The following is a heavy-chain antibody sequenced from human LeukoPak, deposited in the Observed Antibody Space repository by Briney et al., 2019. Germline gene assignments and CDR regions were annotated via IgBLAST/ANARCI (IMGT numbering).Heavy chain of an antibody. J-gene: IGHJ4*02. D-gene: IGHD3-3*01. Sequence: GGSLRLSCAASGFTFSGYGMHWVRQAPGKGLEWVAFLRYDGSNTYYADSVKGRFTISRDNSKNTLYLQMNSLRAEDTAIYYCARDERLLSFLKWGQGTLVTVSS. V-gene: IGHV3-30*02. CDR1: GFTFSGYG. CDR2: LRYDGSNT. CDR3: ARDERLLSFLK.